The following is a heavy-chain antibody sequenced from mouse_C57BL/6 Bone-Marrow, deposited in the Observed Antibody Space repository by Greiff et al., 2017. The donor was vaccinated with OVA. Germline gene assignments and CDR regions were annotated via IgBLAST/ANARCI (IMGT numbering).Heavy chain of an antibody. CDR2: ISSGGSYT. CDR3: ARQETKRTWDY. Sequence: EVKLMESGGDLVKPGGSLKLSCAASGFTFSSYGMSWVRQTPDKRLEWVANISSGGSYTYYTESLKGRVTISRDNANNTLYLQMSSLKSEDTAVYYCARQETKRTWDYWGQGTTLTVSS. CDR1: GFTFSSYG. V-gene: IGHV5-6*01. J-gene: IGHJ2*01. D-gene: IGHD1-3*01.